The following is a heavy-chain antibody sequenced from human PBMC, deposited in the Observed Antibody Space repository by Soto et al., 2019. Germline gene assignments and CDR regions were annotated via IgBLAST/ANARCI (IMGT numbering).Heavy chain of an antibody. Sequence: VKVSCKASGYTFTSYGISWVRQAPGQGLEWMGGIIPIFGTANYAQKFQGRVTITADESTSTAYMELSSLGSEDTAVYYCAGSGYSYGPGDNWFDPWGQGTLVTVSS. V-gene: IGHV1-69*13. D-gene: IGHD5-18*01. J-gene: IGHJ5*02. CDR1: GYTFTSYG. CDR2: IIPIFGTA. CDR3: AGSGYSYGPGDNWFDP.